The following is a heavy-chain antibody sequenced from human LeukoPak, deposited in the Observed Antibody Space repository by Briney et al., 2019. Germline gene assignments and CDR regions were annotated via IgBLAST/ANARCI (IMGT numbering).Heavy chain of an antibody. V-gene: IGHV1-2*02. Sequence: ASVKLSCKASGYTFTGYYMHWVRQAPGQGLEWMGWINPNSGGTNYAQKFQGRVTMTRDTSISTAYMELSRLRSDDTAVYYCARDRGRRMLDAFDIWGQGTMVTVSS. D-gene: IGHD2/OR15-2a*01. J-gene: IGHJ3*02. CDR2: INPNSGGT. CDR3: ARDRGRRMLDAFDI. CDR1: GYTFTGYY.